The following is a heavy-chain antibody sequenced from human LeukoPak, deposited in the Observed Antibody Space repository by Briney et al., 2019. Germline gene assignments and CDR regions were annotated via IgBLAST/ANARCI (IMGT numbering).Heavy chain of an antibody. Sequence: GGSLRLSCAASGFTFSSYAMSWVRQAPGKGLEWVSSISGSGSNTYYADSVEGRFTVSRDNSKATLYLQMNSLRAEDTAVYYCATGKMTARYFFDYWGQGTQVTVSS. CDR3: ATGKMTARYFFDY. V-gene: IGHV3-23*01. D-gene: IGHD2-21*02. CDR2: ISGSGSNT. J-gene: IGHJ4*02. CDR1: GFTFSSYA.